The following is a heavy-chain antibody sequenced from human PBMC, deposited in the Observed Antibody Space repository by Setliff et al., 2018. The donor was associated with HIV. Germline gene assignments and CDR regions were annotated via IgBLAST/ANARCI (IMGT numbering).Heavy chain of an antibody. J-gene: IGHJ4*02. V-gene: IGHV4-61*09. CDR2: VYARGNT. CDR1: GGSISSDTFY. D-gene: IGHD4-17*01. CDR3: ARDRYGDYAYFDY. Sequence: SETLSLTCTVSGGSISSDTFYWSWIRQPAGKGLEWIGHVYARGNTNYNPSLKSRVTISVDTSKSQFSLKLSSVTAADTAVYYCARDRYGDYAYFDYWGQGTQVTVSS.